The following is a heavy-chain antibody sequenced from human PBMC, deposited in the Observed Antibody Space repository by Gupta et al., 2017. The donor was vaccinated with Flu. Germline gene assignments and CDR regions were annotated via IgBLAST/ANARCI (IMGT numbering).Heavy chain of an antibody. CDR1: GFTFSSSY. CDR2: INPDGSST. Sequence: EMQLVESGGGFVQPGGSLRLSCSASGFTFSSSYLQWVRQAQGKGLVWVSRINPDGSSTTYAESVKGRVTISRDNAKNTLYLQINSLGDDDTAVYYCATVTSGCWGQGTLVTVSS. J-gene: IGHJ4*02. D-gene: IGHD4-17*01. V-gene: IGHV3-74*03. CDR3: ATVTSGC.